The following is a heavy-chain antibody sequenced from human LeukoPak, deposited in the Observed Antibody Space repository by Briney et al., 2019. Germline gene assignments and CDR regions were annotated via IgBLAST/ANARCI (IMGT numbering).Heavy chain of an antibody. V-gene: IGHV3-53*01. Sequence: GGSLRLSCAAPGFIVSGKFMSWVRQAPGKGLEWVSIIHYDGKIRYAGSVGGRFTIYRDDSENTLFLQMNSLRVDDTAVYFCASGDGYLQPYWGQGTLVTVSS. CDR2: IHYDGKI. CDR1: GFIVSGKF. D-gene: IGHD2-21*01. J-gene: IGHJ4*02. CDR3: ASGDGYLQPY.